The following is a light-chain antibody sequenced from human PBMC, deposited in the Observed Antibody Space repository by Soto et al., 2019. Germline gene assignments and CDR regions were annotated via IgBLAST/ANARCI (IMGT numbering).Light chain of an antibody. V-gene: IGKV3-15*01. Sequence: EIVMTQSPATLSVSPGERATLSCRASQSVSSNLAWYQQKPGQAPRLLIYGASTRATGIPARVSDSGSGTEYTLTISSLQSEDFAVYYCQQYNNWPPWFGQGTKVEIK. CDR2: GAS. CDR3: QQYNNWPPW. CDR1: QSVSSN. J-gene: IGKJ1*01.